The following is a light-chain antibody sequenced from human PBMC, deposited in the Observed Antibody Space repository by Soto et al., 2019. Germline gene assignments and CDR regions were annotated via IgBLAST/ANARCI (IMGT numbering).Light chain of an antibody. V-gene: IGKV2-30*02. CDR2: KVS. J-gene: IGKJ2*01. CDR3: MQGTHWPPYT. CDR1: QSLVHSDGKTY. Sequence: DVVMTQSPLSLPVTLGQPASISCRSSQSLVHSDGKTYLNWFQQMPGQSPRRLIYKVSNRDSEVPDRFSGSGSGTDFTRKISRVEAEDVGVYYCMQGTHWPPYTFGQGTKLEIK.